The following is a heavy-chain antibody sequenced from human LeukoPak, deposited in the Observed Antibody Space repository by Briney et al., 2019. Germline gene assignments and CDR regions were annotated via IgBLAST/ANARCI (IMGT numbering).Heavy chain of an antibody. CDR1: GGSISSSNFF. V-gene: IGHV4-39*01. J-gene: IGHJ3*02. CDR3: ARQGRDLVATIGGFDI. D-gene: IGHD5-12*01. CDR2: IYHSGSA. Sequence: SETVSLTCLVSGGSISSSNFFWSWIRKPPGKGLKWFGSIYHSGSAYSHPFLKSRVAISVDTSKNQFSLKLSSVTAADTAVYYCARQGRDLVATIGGFDIWGQGTLVTVSS.